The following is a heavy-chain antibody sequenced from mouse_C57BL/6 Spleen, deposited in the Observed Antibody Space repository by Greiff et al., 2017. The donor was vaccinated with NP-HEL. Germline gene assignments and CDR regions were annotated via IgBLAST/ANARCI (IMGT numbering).Heavy chain of an antibody. Sequence: EVKVVESGGDLVKPGGSLKLSCAASGFTFSSYGMSWVRQTPDKRLEWVATISSGGSYTYYPDSVKGRFTISRDNAKNTLYLQMRSLKSEDTAMYYCARGDRITTVVAHFDYWGQGTTLTVSS. CDR2: ISSGGSYT. V-gene: IGHV5-6*01. J-gene: IGHJ2*01. D-gene: IGHD1-1*01. CDR3: ARGDRITTVVAHFDY. CDR1: GFTFSSYG.